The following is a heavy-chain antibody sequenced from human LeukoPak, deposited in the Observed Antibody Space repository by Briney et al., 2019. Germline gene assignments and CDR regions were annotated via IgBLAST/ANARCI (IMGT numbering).Heavy chain of an antibody. CDR2: IRSKANSYAT. CDR3: TSGLSVRRSNNTPVDY. D-gene: IGHD1-1*01. J-gene: IGHJ4*02. Sequence: GGSLRLSCTASGFTFSGSAMHWVRQASGKGREWVGRIRSKANSYATVYAASVKGRFTISRDDSKNTAYLQMNSLKTEDTAVYYCTSGLSVRRSNNTPVDYWGQGTLVTVSS. CDR1: GFTFSGSA. V-gene: IGHV3-73*01.